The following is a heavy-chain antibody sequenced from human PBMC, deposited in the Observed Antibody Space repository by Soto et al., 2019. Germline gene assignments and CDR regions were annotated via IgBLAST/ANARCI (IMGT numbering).Heavy chain of an antibody. CDR1: GFTFSSYA. Sequence: PGGSLRLSCVVSGFTFSSYAMSWVLQAPGKGLEWVSAISGSGGSTYYADSVKGRFTISRDNSKNTLYLQMNSLRAEDTAVYYCAKLTYFDWLFSGGPSDDAFDIWGQGTMVTVS. J-gene: IGHJ3*02. V-gene: IGHV3-23*01. CDR3: AKLTYFDWLFSGGPSDDAFDI. D-gene: IGHD3-9*01. CDR2: ISGSGGST.